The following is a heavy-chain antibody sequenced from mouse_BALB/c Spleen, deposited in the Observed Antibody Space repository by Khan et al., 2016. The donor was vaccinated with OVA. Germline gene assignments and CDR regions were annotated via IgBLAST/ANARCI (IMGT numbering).Heavy chain of an antibody. CDR2: IWSDGHT. CDR1: GLSLTSYG. CDR3: AGHGYSGNSGPNFDV. V-gene: IGHV2-6-1*01. Sequence: QVQLKQSGPGLVATSQSQSVTCTIPGLSLTSYGIHCVRQPPGKGLEWLVVIWSDGHTTYNSALKSRLSLSKDNSKSQVFVTMIRLETDERSISFRAGHGYSGNSGPNFDVWGAGTAVTVAS. J-gene: IGHJ1*01. D-gene: IGHD2-1*01.